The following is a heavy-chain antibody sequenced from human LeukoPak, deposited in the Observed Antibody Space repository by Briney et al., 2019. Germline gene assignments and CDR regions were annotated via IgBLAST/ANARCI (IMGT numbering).Heavy chain of an antibody. CDR2: ISGSGGST. CDR3: AKFRGVPAATPVSVFNY. V-gene: IGHV3-23*01. D-gene: IGHD2-2*02. CDR1: GFTFSSYA. Sequence: PGGSLRLSCAASGFTFSSYAMSWVRQAPGKGPEWVSAISGSGGSTYYADSVKGRFTISRDNSKNTLYLQMNSLRAEDTAVYYCAKFRGVPAATPVSVFNYWGQGTLVTVSS. J-gene: IGHJ4*02.